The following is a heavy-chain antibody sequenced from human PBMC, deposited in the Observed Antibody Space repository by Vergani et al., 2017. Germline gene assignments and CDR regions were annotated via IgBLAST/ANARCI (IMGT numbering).Heavy chain of an antibody. D-gene: IGHD5-24*01. V-gene: IGHV1-69*13. CDR1: GGTFSSYA. J-gene: IGHJ4*02. CDR3: ASDGGRDGYNFPDFDY. Sequence: QVQLVQSGAEVKKPGSSVKVSCKASGGTFSSYAISWVRQAPGQGLEWMGRIIPIFGTANYAQKFQGRVTITADESTSTAYMQLSSLRSEDTAVYYCASDGGRDGYNFPDFDYWGQGTLVTVSS. CDR2: IIPIFGTA.